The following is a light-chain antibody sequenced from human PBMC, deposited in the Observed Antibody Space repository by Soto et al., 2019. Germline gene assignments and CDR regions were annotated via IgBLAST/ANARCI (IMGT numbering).Light chain of an antibody. CDR1: QRIATW. J-gene: IGKJ1*01. V-gene: IGKV1-5*01. Sequence: DIPLTQSPSTLSASVGDRVTITFRASQRIATWLAWYHHQPGSAPKLLIYGASTLQSGVPSRFSGSGSGAEFTLTIDNLQPEDFATYYCQQYHLYWTFGPGTKVDIK. CDR3: QQYHLYWT. CDR2: GAS.